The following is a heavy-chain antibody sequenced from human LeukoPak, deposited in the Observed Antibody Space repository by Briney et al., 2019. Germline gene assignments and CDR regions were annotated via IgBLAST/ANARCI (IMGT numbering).Heavy chain of an antibody. CDR1: GDSVSSNSAA. CDR3: ARVGGDGFFDY. Sequence: SQTLSLTCAISGDSVSSNSAAWSWIRQSPSRGLEWLGRTYHRSKWYYDYAVSLKSRITFNPDTPKNHFSLQLNSVTPEDTAVYFCARVGGDGFFDYWGQGTLVTVSS. J-gene: IGHJ4*02. D-gene: IGHD2-21*02. V-gene: IGHV6-1*01. CDR2: TYHRSKWYY.